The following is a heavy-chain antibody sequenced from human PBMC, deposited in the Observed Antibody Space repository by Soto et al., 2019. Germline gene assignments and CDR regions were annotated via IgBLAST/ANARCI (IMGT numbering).Heavy chain of an antibody. V-gene: IGHV3-33*01. J-gene: IGHJ5*02. CDR1: GFTFSSYG. CDR2: IWYDGSNK. D-gene: IGHD6-13*01. Sequence: GGSLRLSCAASGFTFSSYGMHWVRQAPGKGLEWVAVIWYDGSNKYYADSVKGRFTISRDNSKNTLYLQMNSLRAEDTAVYYCAREMSWAAAGPGWFDPWGQGTLVTVST. CDR3: AREMSWAAAGPGWFDP.